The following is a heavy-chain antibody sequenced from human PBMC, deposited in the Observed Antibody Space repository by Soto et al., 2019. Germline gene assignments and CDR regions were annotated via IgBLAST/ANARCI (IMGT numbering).Heavy chain of an antibody. J-gene: IGHJ6*02. V-gene: IGHV1-18*01. D-gene: IGHD2-21*01. Sequence: ASVKVACKASGFTFKRAGVSWVRQAPGQGLEWLGWISTYNGDANYAQSIQGRFSMTTDTPTSTAYMELSSVRFDDTAVYYCARDGAHTVAYEYFFYGMDVWGQG. CDR1: GFTFKRAG. CDR3: ARDGAHTVAYEYFFYGMDV. CDR2: ISTYNGDA.